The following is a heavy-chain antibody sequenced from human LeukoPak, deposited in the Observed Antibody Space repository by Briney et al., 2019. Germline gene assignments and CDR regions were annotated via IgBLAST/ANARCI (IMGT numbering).Heavy chain of an antibody. J-gene: IGHJ3*02. Sequence: SETLSLTCTVSGGSISSGSYYWTWIRQPGGKGLEWIGRIYTSGSTNYNPSLKSRVTISVDTSKNQFSLKLSSVTAADTAVYYCARGGSYLSAFDIWGQGTMVTVSS. CDR1: GGSISSGSYY. V-gene: IGHV4-61*02. D-gene: IGHD1-26*01. CDR3: ARGGSYLSAFDI. CDR2: IYTSGST.